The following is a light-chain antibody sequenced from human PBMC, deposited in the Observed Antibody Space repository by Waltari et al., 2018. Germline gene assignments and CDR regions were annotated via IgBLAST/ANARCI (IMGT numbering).Light chain of an antibody. V-gene: IGLV1-44*01. CDR2: SNH. CDR3: AAWDDSLNGPV. CDR1: SSNIGSNT. Sequence: QSVLTQPPSASGTPGQRVTISCSGSSSNIGSNTVNWYQQLPGTAPKLLIYSNHRRPSGVPDRFSGSKSGTSASLAISGLQSEDEADYYCAAWDDSLNGPVFGGGTQLTVL. J-gene: IGLJ7*01.